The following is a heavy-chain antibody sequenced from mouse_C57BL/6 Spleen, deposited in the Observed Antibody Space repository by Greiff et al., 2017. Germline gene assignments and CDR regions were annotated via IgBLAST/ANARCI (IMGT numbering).Heavy chain of an antibody. Sequence: EVQLVESGPGLVKPSQSLSLTCSVTGYSITSGYYWNWIRQFPGNKLEWMGYIGYDGSNNYNPSLKNRISITRDTSKNQFFLKLNSVTTEDTATYYCARAPKTYDYDGYYYAMDYWGQGTSDTVSS. D-gene: IGHD2-4*01. CDR3: ARAPKTYDYDGYYYAMDY. V-gene: IGHV3-6*01. CDR2: IGYDGSN. CDR1: GYSITSGYY. J-gene: IGHJ4*01.